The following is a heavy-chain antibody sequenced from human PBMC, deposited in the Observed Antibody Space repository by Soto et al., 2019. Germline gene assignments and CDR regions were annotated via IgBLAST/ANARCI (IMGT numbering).Heavy chain of an antibody. J-gene: IGHJ4*03. CDR2: ISAYNGNT. CDR3: ARFAWYGEYRELMHS. Sequence: ASVKVSCKASGYTFTSYGISWVRQAPGQGLEWMGWISAYNGNTNYAQKLQGRVTMTTDTSTSTAYMELRSLRSDDTAVYYCARFAWYGEYRELMHSWSQGSLVSGST. V-gene: IGHV1-18*01. CDR1: GYTFTSYG. D-gene: IGHD4-17*01.